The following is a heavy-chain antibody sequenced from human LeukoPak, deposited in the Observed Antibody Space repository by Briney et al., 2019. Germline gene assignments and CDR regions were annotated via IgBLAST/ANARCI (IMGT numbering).Heavy chain of an antibody. CDR3: ARAGGVVGAIPGAGDFEY. CDR2: IYHSGYT. CDR1: GGSITNSTW. J-gene: IGHJ4*02. D-gene: IGHD1-26*01. Sequence: KSSGTLSLTCAVSGGSITNSTWWSWFRQPPGKGLEWIGEIYHSGYTNYNSSLKSRVTISVDKSKNQFSLKLSSVTAADTAVYYCARAGGVVGAIPGAGDFEYWGQGTLVTVSS. V-gene: IGHV4-4*02.